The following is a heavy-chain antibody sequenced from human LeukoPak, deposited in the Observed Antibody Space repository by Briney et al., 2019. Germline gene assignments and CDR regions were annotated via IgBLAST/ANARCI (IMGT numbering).Heavy chain of an antibody. CDR2: IKSNINGGTT. CDR1: GFRFGDYV. CDR3: TRRAYDSSGYAFDY. J-gene: IGHJ4*02. Sequence: GSLRLSCTASGFRFGDYVMSWVRQAPGKGLEWVGFIKSNINGGTTEYTASVRGRFTISRDESKSIAYLQMNSLKTEDTAVYYCTRRAYDSSGYAFDYWGQGTLVTVSS. V-gene: IGHV3-49*04. D-gene: IGHD3-22*01.